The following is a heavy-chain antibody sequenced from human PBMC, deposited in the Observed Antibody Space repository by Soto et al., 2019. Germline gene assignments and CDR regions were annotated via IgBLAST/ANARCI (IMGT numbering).Heavy chain of an antibody. CDR3: ERDATEMATTPNGY. CDR1: GFTFRNFA. D-gene: IGHD5-12*01. CDR2: ISSTGGSI. Sequence: GGSLRLSCAVSGFTFRNFAMNWVRQAPGKGLEWVSSISSTGGSIYYAESLKGRFTVSRDNAQNFLYLQMNRLRVEDTAVYYCERDATEMATTPNGYWGQGTLVTVSS. J-gene: IGHJ4*02. V-gene: IGHV3-21*06.